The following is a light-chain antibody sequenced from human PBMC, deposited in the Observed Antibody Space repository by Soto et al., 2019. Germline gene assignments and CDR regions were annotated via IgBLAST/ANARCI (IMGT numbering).Light chain of an antibody. CDR2: DAS. CDR1: QSVSSY. CDR3: QQRNSWPTWT. J-gene: IGKJ1*01. V-gene: IGKV3-11*01. Sequence: EIVFTQSPATLSLSPGERATLSCRASQSVSSYLALYQQKPGQTPRLLIYDASNRATGIPARFSGSGSGTDFTLTISSLEPEDFAVYYCQQRNSWPTWTFGQGTKVDIK.